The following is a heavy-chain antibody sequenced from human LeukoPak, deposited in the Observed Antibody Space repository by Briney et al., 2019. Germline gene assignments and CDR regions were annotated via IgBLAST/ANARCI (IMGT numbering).Heavy chain of an antibody. CDR2: ICSAGDT. CDR3: ARAYRGYYGSGSYYNDSFDI. D-gene: IGHD3-10*01. J-gene: IGHJ3*02. CDR1: GFAFSSYD. Sequence: PGGSLRLSCAASGFAFSSYDMHWVRQATGKGLEWVSAICSAGDTKYSGSVKGGVTISREKNKKTMYLQKKSLRAGDKAVYYCARAYRGYYGSGSYYNDSFDIWGQGTMVTVSS. V-gene: IGHV3-13*04.